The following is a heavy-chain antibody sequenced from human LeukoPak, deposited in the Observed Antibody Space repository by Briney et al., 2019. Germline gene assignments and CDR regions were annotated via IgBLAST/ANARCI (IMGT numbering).Heavy chain of an antibody. D-gene: IGHD6-13*01. CDR2: ISGSGGST. V-gene: IGHV3-23*01. J-gene: IGHJ4*02. CDR1: GFTFSSYA. Sequence: GWSLRLSCAASGFTFSSYAMSWVRQAPGKGLEGVSAISGSGGSTYYAASVNGRFTTYRANYMKTLYLKMKSLGAEDTAIYNCEKDLGWWSSSWYPSDYWGQRTLVTVSS. CDR3: EKDLGWWSSSWYPSDY.